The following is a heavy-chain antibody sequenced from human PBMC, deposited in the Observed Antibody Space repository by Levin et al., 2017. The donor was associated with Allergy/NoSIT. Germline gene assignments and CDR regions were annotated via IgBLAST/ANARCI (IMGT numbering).Heavy chain of an antibody. CDR3: ARQWYDILTGYYNVDY. D-gene: IGHD3-9*01. CDR1: GGSISSSISY. V-gene: IGHV4-39*01. Sequence: PSETLSLTCTVSGGSISSSISYWGWIRQAPGKGLEWIGSIYNSGSTYYNPSLKSRVTTSVATSNNQFSLTLSSVTAADTAVYYCARQWYDILTGYYNVDYWGQGTLVTVSS. J-gene: IGHJ4*02. CDR2: IYNSGST.